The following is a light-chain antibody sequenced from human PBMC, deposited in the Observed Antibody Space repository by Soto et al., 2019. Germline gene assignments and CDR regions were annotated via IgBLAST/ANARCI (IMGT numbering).Light chain of an antibody. CDR1: QGISSY. CDR3: QQLNSYPRT. J-gene: IGKJ1*01. V-gene: IGKV1-9*01. Sequence: DIQLTQSPSFLSASVGDRVTITCRASQGISSYLAWYQQKPGKAPKLLIYAASTLQSGVPSWFSGSGSGTVFTLTISSLQPEDFATYYCQQLNSYPRTFGQGTKVEIK. CDR2: AAS.